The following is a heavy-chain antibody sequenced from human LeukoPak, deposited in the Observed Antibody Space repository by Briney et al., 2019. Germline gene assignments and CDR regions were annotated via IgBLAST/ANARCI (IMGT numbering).Heavy chain of an antibody. V-gene: IGHV3-11*01. CDR1: GFSFSDYY. CDR2: ISSSGSTI. Sequence: GGSLRLSCAASGFSFSDYYMSWIRQAPGKGLERVSYISSSGSTIYYADSVKGRFTISRDNAKNSLYLQMNSLRAEDTAVYYCARDPGYYGSGTYCTLDYWGQGTLVTVSS. CDR3: ARDPGYYGSGTYCTLDY. D-gene: IGHD3-10*01. J-gene: IGHJ4*02.